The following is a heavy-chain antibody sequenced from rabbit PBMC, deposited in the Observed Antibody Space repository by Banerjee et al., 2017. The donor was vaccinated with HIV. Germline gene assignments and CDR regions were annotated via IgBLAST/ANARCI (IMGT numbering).Heavy chain of an antibody. V-gene: IGHV1S40*01. CDR2: IYTGSGST. CDR3: ARNNATGVTYDL. D-gene: IGHD4-1*01. Sequence: RQAPGKGLEWIGCIYTGSGSTYYASWAKGRFTISKTSSTVTLQMPSLTAADTATYFCARNNATGVTYDLWGPGTLVTVS. J-gene: IGHJ6*01.